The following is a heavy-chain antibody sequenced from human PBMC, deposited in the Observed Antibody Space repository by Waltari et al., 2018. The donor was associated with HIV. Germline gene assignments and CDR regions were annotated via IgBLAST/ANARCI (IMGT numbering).Heavy chain of an antibody. J-gene: IGHJ4*02. V-gene: IGHV3-23*01. Sequence: EVQLLGSGGGLVQSGGSLRLSWAASGLNCGSYAVVWVRQVPGMGLEWVSTISGAGGMTYYADSVRGRFTISRDNSKNIVDLQMNTTRAEDTAVYYCAKGPYVVVTAPMSYFDSWGQGTLVTVTS. CDR2: ISGAGGMT. D-gene: IGHD2-21*02. CDR3: AKGPYVVVTAPMSYFDS. CDR1: GLNCGSYA.